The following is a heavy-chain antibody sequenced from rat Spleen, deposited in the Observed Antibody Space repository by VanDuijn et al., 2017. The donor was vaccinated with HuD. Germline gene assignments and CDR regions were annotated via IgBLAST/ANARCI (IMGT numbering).Heavy chain of an antibody. Sequence: EVQLVESDGGLVQPGRSLKLSCATSGFTFTDFYMAWVRQAPTKGLEWVATISYDGNSIYYRDSVKGRFTISRDNAKSTLYRQMDSLRSEDTATYYWARWKIYYYSTSPSEDYFDYWGQGVMVTVSS. J-gene: IGHJ2*01. CDR3: ARWKIYYYSTSPSEDYFDY. CDR1: GFTFTDFY. V-gene: IGHV5-29*01. CDR2: ISYDGNSI. D-gene: IGHD1-2*01.